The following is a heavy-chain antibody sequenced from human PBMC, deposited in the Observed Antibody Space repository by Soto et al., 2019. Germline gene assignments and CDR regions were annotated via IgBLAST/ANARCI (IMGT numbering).Heavy chain of an antibody. J-gene: IGHJ5*02. CDR2: IYTSGST. CDR1: GGSISSYY. V-gene: IGHV4-4*07. Sequence: PSEPLSLTCTISGGSISSYYWSWNRQPARKGLECIGRIYTSGSTNDTPSLKSRVTMSVDTSKNLFSLKLSAVAAADTAVYYCARGVRWDGTVRGVIMASWFDPWGQGTLVTVSS. D-gene: IGHD3-10*01. CDR3: ARGVRWDGTVRGVIMASWFDP.